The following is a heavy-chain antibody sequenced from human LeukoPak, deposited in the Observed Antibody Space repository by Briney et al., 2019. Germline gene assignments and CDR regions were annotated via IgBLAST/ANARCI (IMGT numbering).Heavy chain of an antibody. D-gene: IGHD2-15*01. CDR1: GFTFRSYG. Sequence: PGGSLRLSCLTSGFTFRSYGMHWVRQAPGKGLEWVAVIWYDGSHKYYADSVKGRFTVSRDDSKNTVYLQMNSLRAEDTAVYYCAREDCSGGFCSDYWGQGTLVTVSS. CDR3: AREDCSGGFCSDY. J-gene: IGHJ4*02. V-gene: IGHV3-33*01. CDR2: IWYDGSHK.